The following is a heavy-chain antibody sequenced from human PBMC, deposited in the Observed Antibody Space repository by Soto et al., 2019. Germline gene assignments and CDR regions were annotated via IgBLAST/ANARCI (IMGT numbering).Heavy chain of an antibody. CDR1: GGSITSSYS. V-gene: IGHV4-39*01. D-gene: IGHD6-19*01. J-gene: IGHJ3*02. CDR2: VYYDGST. CDR3: ARGSQWLPDVFDI. Sequence: SETLSLTCTVSGGSITSSYSCAWIRQPPGKGLEWIGSVYYDGSTYYNPSLKSRVTISADTSKTQISLNLSSVTTADTAVYYCARGSQWLPDVFDIWGQGTMVTVSS.